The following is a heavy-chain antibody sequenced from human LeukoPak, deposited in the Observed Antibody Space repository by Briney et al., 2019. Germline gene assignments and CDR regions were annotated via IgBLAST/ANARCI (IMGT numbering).Heavy chain of an antibody. D-gene: IGHD4-17*01. Sequence: ASVKVSYKASGYTFTSYDINWVGQAAGQGLEGMGWMNPNSGNTGYAQKFQGRVTMTRNTSISTAYMELSSLRSEDTAVYYCARVSLGDYVHFDYWGQGTLVTVSS. J-gene: IGHJ4*02. CDR2: MNPNSGNT. CDR1: GYTFTSYD. CDR3: ARVSLGDYVHFDY. V-gene: IGHV1-8*01.